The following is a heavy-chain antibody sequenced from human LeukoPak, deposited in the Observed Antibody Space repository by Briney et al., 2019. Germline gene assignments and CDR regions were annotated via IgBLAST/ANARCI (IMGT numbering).Heavy chain of an antibody. CDR2: ISAYNGNT. CDR1: GYTFTSYG. D-gene: IGHD3-16*01. CDR3: AKDEKGEPPLYYYGMDV. V-gene: IGHV1-18*01. Sequence: ASVKVSCKASGYTFTSYGISWVRQAPGQGLEWMGWISAYNGNTNYAQKVQGRVIMTTDTSTSTAYMELRSLRSDDTAVYYCAKDEKGEPPLYYYGMDVWGQGTTVTVSS. J-gene: IGHJ6*02.